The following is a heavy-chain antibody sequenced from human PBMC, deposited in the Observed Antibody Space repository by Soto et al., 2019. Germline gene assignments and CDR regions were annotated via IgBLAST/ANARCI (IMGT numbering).Heavy chain of an antibody. J-gene: IGHJ4*02. V-gene: IGHV4-39*01. CDR1: GGSISSSSYY. CDR2: IYYSGST. D-gene: IGHD6-19*01. Sequence: SETLSLTCTVSGGSISSSSYYWGWIRQPPGKGLEWIGSIYYSGSTYYNPSLKSRVTISVDTSKNQFSLKLSSVTAADTAVYYCARLKHSGQSKKRYYFDYWGQGTLVTVSS. CDR3: ARLKHSGQSKKRYYFDY.